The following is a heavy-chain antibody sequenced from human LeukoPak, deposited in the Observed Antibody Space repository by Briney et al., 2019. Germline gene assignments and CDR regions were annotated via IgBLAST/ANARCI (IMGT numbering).Heavy chain of an antibody. D-gene: IGHD5-18*01. CDR1: GGSISSYY. CDR2: IYTSGST. J-gene: IGHJ6*03. V-gene: IGHV4-4*07. Sequence: SETLPLTCTVSGGSISSYYWSWIRQPAGKGQEWIGRIYTSGSTNYNPSLKSRVTMSVDTSKNQFSLKLSSVTAADTAVYYCARVRVTDYYYYMDVWGKGTTVTVSS. CDR3: ARVRVTDYYYYMDV.